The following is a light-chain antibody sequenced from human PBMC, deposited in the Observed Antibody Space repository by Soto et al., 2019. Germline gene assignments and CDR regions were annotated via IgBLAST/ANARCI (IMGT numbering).Light chain of an antibody. J-gene: IGLJ2*01. CDR2: DVT. Sequence: QSALTQPASVSGSPGQSIAISCTGTSSDVGGYNYVSWYQQHPGKAPQLIIYDVTNRPSGVSNRFSGSKSGNTAYLTVSGLQAEDEADYYCSPYTSSSTYVVFGGGNKLTVL. V-gene: IGLV2-14*03. CDR3: SPYTSSSTYVV. CDR1: SSDVGGYNY.